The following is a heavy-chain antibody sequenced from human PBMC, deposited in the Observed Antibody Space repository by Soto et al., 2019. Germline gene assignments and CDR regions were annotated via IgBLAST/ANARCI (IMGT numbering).Heavy chain of an antibody. V-gene: IGHV3-74*01. CDR2: IGSNGRST. CDR3: ARDVSNSVDY. J-gene: IGHJ4*02. D-gene: IGHD4-4*01. CDR1: GFTFSSYW. Sequence: GGSLRLSCAASGFTFSSYWMHWVRQVPGKGLVWVSRIGSNGRSTNYADSVKGRFTISRDNAKNTLSLQMNSLRAEDTAVYYCARDVSNSVDYWGQGALVTVSS.